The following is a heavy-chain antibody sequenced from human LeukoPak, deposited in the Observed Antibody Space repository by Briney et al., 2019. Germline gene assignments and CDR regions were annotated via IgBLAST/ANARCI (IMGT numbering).Heavy chain of an antibody. CDR2: IKQDGSEK. D-gene: IGHD2-15*01. CDR1: GFTFSAYE. CDR3: ARGVVPVLYYFDY. Sequence: QPGGSLRLSCAASGFTFSAYEMNWVRQAPGKWLEWVANIKQDGSEKYYVDSVKGRFTISRDNAKNSLYLQMNSLRAEDTALYYCARGVVPVLYYFDYWGQGTLVTVSS. V-gene: IGHV3-7*03. J-gene: IGHJ4*02.